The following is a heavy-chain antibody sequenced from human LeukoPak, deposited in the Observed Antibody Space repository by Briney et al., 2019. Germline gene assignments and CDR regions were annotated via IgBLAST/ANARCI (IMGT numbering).Heavy chain of an antibody. CDR1: GFTFSSYE. J-gene: IGHJ6*04. D-gene: IGHD3-10*01. V-gene: IGHV3-48*03. Sequence: GGSLRLSCAASGFTFSSYEMNWVRQAPGKGLEWVSYISSSGSTIYYADSVKGRFTISRDNAKNSLYLQMNSLRAEDTAVYYCARDFLYGSGSYYKSLYYYGMDVWGKGTTVTVSS. CDR3: ARDFLYGSGSYYKSLYYYGMDV. CDR2: ISSSGSTI.